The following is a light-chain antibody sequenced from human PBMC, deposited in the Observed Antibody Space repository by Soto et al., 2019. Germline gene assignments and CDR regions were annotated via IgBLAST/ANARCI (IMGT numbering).Light chain of an antibody. CDR1: QSLNRR. V-gene: IGKV1-5*01. Sequence: DIQMTQSPSTLSASVGDRVTITCRASQSLNRRLAWYQQMPGKAPKLLISDASSLERGVPSRFSGSGSGTEFTLTISSLQPDDFATYYRPQYESYSPWTFGQGTKVEIK. CDR3: PQYESYSPWT. J-gene: IGKJ1*01. CDR2: DAS.